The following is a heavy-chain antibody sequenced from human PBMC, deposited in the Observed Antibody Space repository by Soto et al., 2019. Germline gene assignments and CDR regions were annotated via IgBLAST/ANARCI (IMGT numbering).Heavy chain of an antibody. CDR1: GYTFTSYG. V-gene: IGHV1-18*01. CDR3: ASGGDGDP. Sequence: QVHLVQSGAEVKKPGASVKVSCKGSGYTFTSYGITWVRQAPGQGLEWMGWISAHNGNTTYAQKLQGRVTVTRDTSTSTAYMELRSLRSAATAVCYCASGGDGDPWGQGALVTVSS. J-gene: IGHJ5*02. CDR2: ISAHNGNT. D-gene: IGHD3-16*01.